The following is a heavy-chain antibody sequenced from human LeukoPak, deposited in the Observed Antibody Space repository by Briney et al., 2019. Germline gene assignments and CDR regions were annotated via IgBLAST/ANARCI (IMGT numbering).Heavy chain of an antibody. CDR1: GDSVSSSNYY. Sequence: SETLSLTCTVFGDSVSSSNYYWAWFRQPPGKGLEWIGYIYYSGSTYYNPSLKSRVTISVDTSKNQFSLKLSSVTAADTAVYYCARSGDRSGYYYSGYYGMDVWGQGTTVTVSS. D-gene: IGHD3-22*01. J-gene: IGHJ6*02. CDR2: IYYSGST. CDR3: ARSGDRSGYYYSGYYGMDV. V-gene: IGHV4-30-4*08.